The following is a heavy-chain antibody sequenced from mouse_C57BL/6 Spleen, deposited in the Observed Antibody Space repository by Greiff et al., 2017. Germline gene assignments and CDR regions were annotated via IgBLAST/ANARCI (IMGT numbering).Heavy chain of an antibody. CDR1: GYTFTSYW. Sequence: QVQLQQPGAELVKPGASVKLSCKASGYTFTSYWMHWVKQRPGQGLEWIGMIHPNSGSTNYNEKFKSKATLTVDKSSSTAYMHLSSLTSEDSAVYYCAHSNYAAMDYWGQGTSVTVSS. CDR2: IHPNSGST. V-gene: IGHV1-64*01. D-gene: IGHD2-5*01. J-gene: IGHJ4*01. CDR3: AHSNYAAMDY.